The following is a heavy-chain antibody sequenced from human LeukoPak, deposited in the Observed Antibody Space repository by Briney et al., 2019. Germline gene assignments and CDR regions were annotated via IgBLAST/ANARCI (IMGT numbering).Heavy chain of an antibody. CDR1: GFTFSTYW. CDR2: IKQDGGET. J-gene: IGHJ4*02. Sequence: GGSLRLSCAASGFTFSTYWMTWVRQAPGKGLKWVANIKQDGGETYYVDSVKGRFTISRDNAKNSLYLQMNSLRAEDTALYYCARLRGGAYWGQGTLVTVSS. D-gene: IGHD3-10*01. V-gene: IGHV3-7*01. CDR3: ARLRGGAY.